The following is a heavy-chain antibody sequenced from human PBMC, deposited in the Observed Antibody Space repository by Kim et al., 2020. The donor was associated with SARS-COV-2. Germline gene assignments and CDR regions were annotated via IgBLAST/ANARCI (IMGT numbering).Heavy chain of an antibody. J-gene: IGHJ5*02. V-gene: IGHV3-11*06. D-gene: IGHD3-9*01. Sequence: GRFTISRDNAKNSLYLQMNSLRAEDTAVYYCARDPTRRYFDWEGVGWFDPWGQGTLVTVSS. CDR3: ARDPTRRYFDWEGVGWFDP.